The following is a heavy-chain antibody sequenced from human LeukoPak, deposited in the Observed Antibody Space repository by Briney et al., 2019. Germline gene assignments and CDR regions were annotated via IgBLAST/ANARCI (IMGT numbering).Heavy chain of an antibody. CDR2: ITSSDSTT. Sequence: SGGSLRLSCAASGFTFSSYWMNWVRQAPGKGLEWLSYITSSDSTTHYADSAKGRFTISRDDAHNSLYLQMNSPRVEDTAVYYCARDGTPNYSSGWVNMDVWGKGTTVTISS. CDR3: ARDGTPNYSSGWVNMDV. J-gene: IGHJ6*03. V-gene: IGHV3-48*04. D-gene: IGHD6-25*01. CDR1: GFTFSSYW.